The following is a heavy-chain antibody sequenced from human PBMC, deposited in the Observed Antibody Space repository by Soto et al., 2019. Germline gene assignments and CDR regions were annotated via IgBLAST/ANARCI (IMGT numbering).Heavy chain of an antibody. V-gene: IGHV3-23*01. CDR3: AKDQGYYYHMDV. CDR1: GFTFSHYG. D-gene: IGHD2-15*01. Sequence: GGSLRLSCAASGFTFSHYGMTWVRQAPGKGLEWVSSISGSGGGTYYADSVKGRFTISRDNSKNTLYLQINSLSAEDTAVYYCAKDQGYYYHMDVWGKGTTVTVSS. CDR2: ISGSGGGT. J-gene: IGHJ6*03.